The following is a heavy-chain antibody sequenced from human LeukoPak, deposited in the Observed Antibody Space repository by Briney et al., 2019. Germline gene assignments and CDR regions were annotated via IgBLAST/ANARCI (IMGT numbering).Heavy chain of an antibody. CDR3: ARHSRVVAFDTFDI. V-gene: IGHV4-39*01. Sequence: SETLSLTCNVSGGSISSSSYYWGWIRQPPGKGLEWIGSLYYSGSTYYNPSLKSRVTISVDTSKNQFSLKLGSVTAADTALYYCARHSRVVAFDTFDIWGQGTMVTVSS. J-gene: IGHJ3*02. CDR1: GGSISSSSYY. D-gene: IGHD3-22*01. CDR2: LYYSGST.